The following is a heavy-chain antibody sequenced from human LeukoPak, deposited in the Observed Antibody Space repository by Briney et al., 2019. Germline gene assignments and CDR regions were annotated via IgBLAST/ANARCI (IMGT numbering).Heavy chain of an antibody. V-gene: IGHV3-49*04. CDR2: IRSKAYGGTT. J-gene: IGHJ4*02. CDR3: TRDFGDIVVVPAAMEDY. D-gene: IGHD2-2*01. Sequence: PGRSLRLSCTASGFTFGDYAMSWVRQAPGKGLEWAGFIRSKAYGGTTEYAASVKGRFTISRDDSKSIAYLQMNSLKTEDTAVYYCTRDFGDIVVVPAAMEDYWGQGTLVTVSS. CDR1: GFTFGDYA.